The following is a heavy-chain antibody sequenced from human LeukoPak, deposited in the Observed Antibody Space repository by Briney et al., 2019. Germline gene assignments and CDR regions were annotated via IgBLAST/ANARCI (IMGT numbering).Heavy chain of an antibody. Sequence: GGSLRLSCAASGFTFSSYGMSWVRQAPGKGLEWVSAISGSGGSTYYADSVKGRFTISRDNSKNTLYLQMNSLRAEDTAVYYCAKDPNVLLWFGELLTDYWGQGTLVTVSS. D-gene: IGHD3-10*01. V-gene: IGHV3-23*01. CDR2: ISGSGGST. J-gene: IGHJ4*02. CDR1: GFTFSSYG. CDR3: AKDPNVLLWFGELLTDY.